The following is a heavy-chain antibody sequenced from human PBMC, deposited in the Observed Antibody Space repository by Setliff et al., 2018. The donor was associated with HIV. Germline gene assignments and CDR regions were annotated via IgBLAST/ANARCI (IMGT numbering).Heavy chain of an antibody. Sequence: SGPTLVNPGQTLTLTCTFSGFTFATSGVGVAWIRQPPGEALEWLALIYWDEDTRYSPSLKDRLTITKDTSKNQVVLTMTNMDPLDTATYYCAHVNFFRTVYFGSWGQGTMVTVSS. CDR3: AHVNFFRTVYFGS. CDR1: GFTFATSGVG. V-gene: IGHV2-5*02. CDR2: IYWDEDT. J-gene: IGHJ4*03.